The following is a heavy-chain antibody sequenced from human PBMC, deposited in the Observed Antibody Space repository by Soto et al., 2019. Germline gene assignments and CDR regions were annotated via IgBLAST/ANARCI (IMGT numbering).Heavy chain of an antibody. J-gene: IGHJ4*02. D-gene: IGHD3-22*01. CDR1: GGLFSSYP. Sequence: GASVKVSCKASGGLFSSYPISWVRQVPGQGLEWMGGIIPAFQTAYYTQRFQGRVTITADESTNTAFMELSSLRSEDTAIYYCARGGSGYTWFNEFWGQGTLVTVSS. CDR2: IIPAFQTA. V-gene: IGHV1-69*13. CDR3: ARGGSGYTWFNEF.